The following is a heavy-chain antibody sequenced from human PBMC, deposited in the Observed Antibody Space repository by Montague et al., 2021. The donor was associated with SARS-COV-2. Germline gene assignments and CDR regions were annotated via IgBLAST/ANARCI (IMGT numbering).Heavy chain of an antibody. CDR1: VRSSGGGLRR. Sequence: TLSLTCAVDVRSSGGGLRRRSEDHTSELKAPEWLGCRLLSGKTNYNPSLRSRVTISVDTSKKQFSLKLSSVTAADTAVYYCARGMYGLTETTDAFDIWGRGTMVSVSS. J-gene: IGHJ3*02. CDR2: RLLSGKT. V-gene: IGHV4-31*11. D-gene: IGHD1-14*01. CDR3: ARGMYGLTETTDAFDI.